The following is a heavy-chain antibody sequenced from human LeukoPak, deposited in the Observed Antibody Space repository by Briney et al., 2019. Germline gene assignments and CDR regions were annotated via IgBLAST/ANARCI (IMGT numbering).Heavy chain of an antibody. CDR2: MNAGNGNT. V-gene: IGHV1-3*01. Sequence: ASVTVSFRASGYIFTDYAIHWLRQAPGQRREGMGWMNAGNGNTKYSQKFQGRLTLIRDTSAATAYMELSSLRHDDLAVYYCARGRGTSGSNRDFYYYYYMDVWGKGTTVTVSS. CDR3: ARGRGTSGSNRDFYYYYYMDV. D-gene: IGHD2-15*01. CDR1: GYIFTDYA. J-gene: IGHJ6*03.